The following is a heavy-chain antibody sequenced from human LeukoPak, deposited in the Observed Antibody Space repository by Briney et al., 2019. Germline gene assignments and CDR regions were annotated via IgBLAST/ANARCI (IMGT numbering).Heavy chain of an antibody. V-gene: IGHV4-39*07. CDR3: ARGYSYGWAWFDP. J-gene: IGHJ5*02. D-gene: IGHD5-18*01. CDR1: GGSISSSSYY. Sequence: SETLSLTCTVSGGSISSSSYYWGWIRQPPGKGLEWIGSIYYSGSTYYNPSLKSRVTISVDTSKNQFSLKLSSVTAADTAVYYCARGYSYGWAWFDPWGQGTLVTVSS. CDR2: IYYSGST.